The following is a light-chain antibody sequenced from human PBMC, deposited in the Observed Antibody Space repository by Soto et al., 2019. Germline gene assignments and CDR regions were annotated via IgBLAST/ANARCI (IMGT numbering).Light chain of an antibody. V-gene: IGKV1-39*01. J-gene: IGKJ5*01. CDR1: QSISSY. Sequence: DIQMTQSPSSLSASVGDRVTITCRASQSISSYLNWYQQKPGKAPKLXXYAASSLQSGVPSRFSGSGSGTDLTLTISSLQPEDFATYDCQQSYSTPSITFGQGTRLEIK. CDR2: AAS. CDR3: QQSYSTPSIT.